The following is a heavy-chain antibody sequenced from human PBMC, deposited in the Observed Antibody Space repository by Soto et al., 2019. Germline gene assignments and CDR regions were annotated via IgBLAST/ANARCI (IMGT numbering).Heavy chain of an antibody. V-gene: IGHV2-5*02. CDR1: GFSLSTSGVG. Sequence: QITLKESGPTLVKPTQTLTLTCTFSGFSLSTSGVGVGWIRQHPGKALECLAFIHWDDDKRYSPSLKSRLTITKDTSKNQVVPTMTNMDPVDTATYYCAHITYNNFWSGYPGFDYWGQGTLVTVSS. D-gene: IGHD3-3*01. CDR3: AHITYNNFWSGYPGFDY. J-gene: IGHJ4*02. CDR2: IHWDDDK.